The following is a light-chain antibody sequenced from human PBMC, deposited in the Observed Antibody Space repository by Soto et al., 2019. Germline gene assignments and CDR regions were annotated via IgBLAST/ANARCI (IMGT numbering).Light chain of an antibody. CDR1: SGHSSYA. Sequence: QPVLTQSPSASASLGASVKLTCTLSSGHSSYAIAWHQQQPEKGPRYLMKFNSDGSHIKGDGIPDRFSGSRSGAERYLTISSLQSEDEADYYCQTWGTGIVVFGGGTKLTVL. V-gene: IGLV4-69*01. CDR2: FNSDGSH. CDR3: QTWGTGIVV. J-gene: IGLJ2*01.